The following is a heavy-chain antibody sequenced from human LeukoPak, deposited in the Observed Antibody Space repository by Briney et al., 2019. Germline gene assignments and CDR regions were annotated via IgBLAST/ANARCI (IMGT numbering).Heavy chain of an antibody. CDR3: ARESGSYSTGIDY. CDR1: GGSFSGYY. D-gene: IGHD1-26*01. J-gene: IGHJ4*02. Sequence: KPSETLSLTCAVYGGSFSGYYWSWIRQPPGKGLEWIGEINHSGSTNYNPSLKSRVTISVDTSKNQFSLKLSSVTAADTAVYYCARESGSYSTGIDYWGQGTLVTVSS. V-gene: IGHV4-34*01. CDR2: INHSGST.